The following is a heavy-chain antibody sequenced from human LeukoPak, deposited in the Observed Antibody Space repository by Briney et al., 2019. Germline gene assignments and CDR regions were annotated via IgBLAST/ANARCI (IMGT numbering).Heavy chain of an antibody. V-gene: IGHV4-34*01. D-gene: IGHD2-15*01. CDR1: GGSFSDFY. CDR2: VDHTGGT. J-gene: IGHJ4*02. CDR3: ARGKYYRSGDSCSPPFDY. Sequence: PSETLSLTCAVFGGSFSDFYWSWIRQTPGKGLEWIGEVDHTGGTKYNSSLKSRVTISVDTSKNQFSLKLSSVTAADTAVYYCARGKYYRSGDSCSPPFDYWGRGALVTVSS.